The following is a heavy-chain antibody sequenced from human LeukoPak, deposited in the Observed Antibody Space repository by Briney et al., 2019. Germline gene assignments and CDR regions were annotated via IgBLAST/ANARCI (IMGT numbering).Heavy chain of an antibody. CDR3: ARESDIVVAGTGFDY. D-gene: IGHD6-19*01. CDR1: AYTFTDYY. Sequence: GASVKVSCKASAYTFTDYYMHWVRQAPGQGLEWMGIINLIGGSTRYAQKFQGRVTMTRDTSTSTVHMELSSLRSEDTAVYYCARESDIVVAGTGFDYWGQGTLVTVSS. V-gene: IGHV1-46*01. J-gene: IGHJ4*02. CDR2: INLIGGST.